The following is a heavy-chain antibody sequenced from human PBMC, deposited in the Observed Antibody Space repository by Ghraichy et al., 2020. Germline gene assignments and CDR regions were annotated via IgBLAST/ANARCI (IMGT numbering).Heavy chain of an antibody. CDR2: TYYRSKWYN. Sequence: SQTLSLTCAISGDSVSRNGAAWNWIRQSPSRGLEWLGRTYYRSKWYNDNAVSVESRIIINPDISKNQFALQLNSVTPEATAVYYCTRGAPDYYAMDVWGQGTTVTVSS. CDR1: GDSVSRNGAA. CDR3: TRGAPDYYAMDV. V-gene: IGHV6-1*01. D-gene: IGHD4/OR15-4a*01. J-gene: IGHJ6*02.